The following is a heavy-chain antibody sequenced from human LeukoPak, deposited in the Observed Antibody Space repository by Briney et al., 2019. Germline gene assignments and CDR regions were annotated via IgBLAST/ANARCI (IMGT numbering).Heavy chain of an antibody. Sequence: SETLSLTCTVSGGSISSGSYYWSWIRQPAGKGLEWIGEIYHSGSTNYNPSLKSRVTISVDKSKNQFSLKLSSVTAADTAVYYCAKDPGAFDIWGQGTVVTLSS. V-gene: IGHV4-61*10. CDR2: IYHSGST. CDR1: GGSISSGSYY. CDR3: AKDPGAFDI. J-gene: IGHJ3*02.